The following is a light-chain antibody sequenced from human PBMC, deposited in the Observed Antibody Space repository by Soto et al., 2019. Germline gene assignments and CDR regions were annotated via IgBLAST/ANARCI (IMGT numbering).Light chain of an antibody. Sequence: QSVLTQPASVSGSPGQSITISCTGTSSDVGNYNLVSWYQQHPGKAPKLMIYEVSKRPSGVSNRFSGSKSGNTASLTISGLQADDDADYYCCAYAGSFYVIGSGTQVTVL. CDR2: EVS. V-gene: IGLV2-23*02. J-gene: IGLJ1*01. CDR3: CAYAGSFYV. CDR1: SSDVGNYNL.